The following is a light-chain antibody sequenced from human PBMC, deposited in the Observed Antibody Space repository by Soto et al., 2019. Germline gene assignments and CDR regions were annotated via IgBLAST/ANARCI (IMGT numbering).Light chain of an antibody. CDR3: TSYGGVKNWV. J-gene: IGLJ3*02. CDR2: EVT. CDR1: SSDFGGDKY. V-gene: IGLV2-8*01. Sequence: QSALTQPPSASGSPGQSVTISCTGTSSDFGGDKYVSWYQQHPGKAPRLMIYEVTERPSGVPDRFSGSKSGNTASLTVSGLQAEDEADYYCTSYGGVKNWVFGGGTKLTVL.